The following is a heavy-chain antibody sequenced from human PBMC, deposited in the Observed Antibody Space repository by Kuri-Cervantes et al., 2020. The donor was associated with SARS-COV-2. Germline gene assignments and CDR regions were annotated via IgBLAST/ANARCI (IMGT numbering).Heavy chain of an antibody. CDR2: NYHSGST. V-gene: IGHV4-4*02. Sequence: GSLRLSCAVSGGSISSSNWWSWVRQPPGKGLEWIGENYHSGSTNYNPSLKSRVTISVDKSKNQFSLKLSSVTAADTAVYYFARDLGAVAGGFDYWGQGTRVTVSS. J-gene: IGHJ4*02. CDR3: ARDLGAVAGGFDY. CDR1: GGSISSSNW. D-gene: IGHD6-19*01.